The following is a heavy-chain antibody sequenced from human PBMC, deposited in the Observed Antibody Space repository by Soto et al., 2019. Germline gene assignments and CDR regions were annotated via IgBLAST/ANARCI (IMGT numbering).Heavy chain of an antibody. J-gene: IGHJ4*02. CDR3: ARLARPFGGTGTTRGFDY. CDR2: IYYSGST. V-gene: IGHV4-39*01. Sequence: PSETLSLTCTVSGGSISSSSYYWGWIRQPPGKGLEWIGSIYYSGSTYYNPSLKSRVTISVDTSKNQFSLKLSSVTAADTAVYYCARLARPFGGTGTTRGFDYWGQGTQVTVSS. CDR1: GGSISSSSYY. D-gene: IGHD1-1*01.